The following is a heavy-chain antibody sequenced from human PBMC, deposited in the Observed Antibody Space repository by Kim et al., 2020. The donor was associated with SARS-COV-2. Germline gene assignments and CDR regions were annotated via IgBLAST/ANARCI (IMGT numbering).Heavy chain of an antibody. Sequence: GGSLRLSCVASGFTFSSYAMSWVRQAPGKGLEWVSAISSTGVNTFYTGSVKGRSTISRDNSKNTLYLQMHSLRAEDTAVYYCAKGAVVHTRATDYWGQGTLVTVSS. D-gene: IGHD3-22*01. V-gene: IGHV3-23*01. CDR3: AKGAVVHTRATDY. CDR1: GFTFSSYA. CDR2: ISSTGVNT. J-gene: IGHJ4*02.